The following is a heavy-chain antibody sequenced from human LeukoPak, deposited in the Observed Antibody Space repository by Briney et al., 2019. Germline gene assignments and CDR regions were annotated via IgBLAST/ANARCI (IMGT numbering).Heavy chain of an antibody. CDR2: ISSSSSYI. D-gene: IGHD6-19*01. Sequence: PGGSLRLSCAASGFTFSSYSMNWVRQAPGKGLEWVSSISSSSSYIYYADSVKGRFTISRDNAKNSLYLQMNSLRAEDTAVYYCARVEYSSGWLSYFDYWGQGTLVTVS. CDR3: ARVEYSSGWLSYFDY. CDR1: GFTFSSYS. V-gene: IGHV3-21*01. J-gene: IGHJ4*02.